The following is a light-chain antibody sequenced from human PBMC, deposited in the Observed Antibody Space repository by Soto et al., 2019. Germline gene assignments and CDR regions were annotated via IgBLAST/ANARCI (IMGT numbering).Light chain of an antibody. CDR1: QSVTNKY. CDR2: GAS. Sequence: EIVLTQSPGTLSLSPGERATLSCRASQSVTNKYLAWYQQIPGQAPRRLIYGASSRATGTPDRFSGSGSGTDFTLTISRLEPEDFAVYYCQQYGSSPYTFGGGTKVEIK. V-gene: IGKV3-20*01. J-gene: IGKJ4*01. CDR3: QQYGSSPYT.